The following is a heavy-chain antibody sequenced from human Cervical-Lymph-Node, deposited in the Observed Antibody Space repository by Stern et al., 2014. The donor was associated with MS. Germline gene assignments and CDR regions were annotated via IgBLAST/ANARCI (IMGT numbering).Heavy chain of an antibody. J-gene: IGHJ4*02. CDR1: GFSVATAGVG. CDR2: IYWDDGK. D-gene: IGHD2-15*01. Sequence: QITLKESGPTLVKPTQTVTLTCTLSGFSVATAGVGVGWIRQPQGKALEWLAVIYWDDGKLYRPYLEKRHTNIKETPQNQVVLTMTNVDPVDTATYYCAHSRVKYCRGGTCYSSLFDYWGQGTLVTVSS. V-gene: IGHV2-5*02. CDR3: AHSRVKYCRGGTCYSSLFDY.